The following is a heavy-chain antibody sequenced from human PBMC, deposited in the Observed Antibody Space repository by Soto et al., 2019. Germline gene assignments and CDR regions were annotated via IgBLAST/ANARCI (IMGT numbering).Heavy chain of an antibody. V-gene: IGHV4-59*01. J-gene: IGHJ4*02. CDR2: VYNSGST. D-gene: IGHD6-13*01. CDR3: ARYRREAVAGYTLDN. Sequence: SETLSLTCTVSGGSISSDYWTWIRQPPGKGLEWIGYVYNSGSTNYNPSLKSRVTISEDTSKSQFSLKVNSMTAADTAVYYCARYRREAVAGYTLDNWGQGILVTVSS. CDR1: GGSISSDY.